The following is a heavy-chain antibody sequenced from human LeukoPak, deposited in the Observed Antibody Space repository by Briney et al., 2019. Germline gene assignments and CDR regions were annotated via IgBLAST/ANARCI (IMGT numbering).Heavy chain of an antibody. CDR1: GGTFSSYA. V-gene: IGHV1-69*04. D-gene: IGHD4-23*01. J-gene: IGHJ4*02. Sequence: RASVKVSCKASGGTFSSYAISWVRQAPGQGLEWMGRINPILGIANYAQKFQGRATITADKSTSTAYMELSSLRSDDTAVYYCAREARADGGNSDWGQGTLVTVSS. CDR2: INPILGIA. CDR3: AREARADGGNSD.